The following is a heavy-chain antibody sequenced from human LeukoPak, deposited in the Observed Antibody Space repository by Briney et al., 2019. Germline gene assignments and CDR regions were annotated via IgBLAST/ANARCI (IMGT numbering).Heavy chain of an antibody. CDR3: ARTGYYYDSSGAPSDAFDI. D-gene: IGHD3-22*01. J-gene: IGHJ3*02. V-gene: IGHV3-74*01. CDR2: ITNDGSST. Sequence: AGGSLRLSCAASGLTFSSHWMHWVRQAPGKGLVWVSRITNDGSSTTYADSVKGRFTISRDNAKNSLYLQMNSLRAEDTAVYYCARTGYYYDSSGAPSDAFDIWGQGTMVTVSS. CDR1: GLTFSSHW.